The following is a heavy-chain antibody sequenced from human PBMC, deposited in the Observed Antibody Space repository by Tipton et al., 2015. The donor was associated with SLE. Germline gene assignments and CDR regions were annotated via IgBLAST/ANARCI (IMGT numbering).Heavy chain of an antibody. CDR2: VYYSGGT. CDR3: ARGGLGVSYYYYMDV. V-gene: IGHV4-59*01. J-gene: IGHJ6*03. CDR1: GDSISSYY. D-gene: IGHD1-26*01. Sequence: LRLSCTVSGDSISSYYWNWIRQPPGKGLEWLGYVYYSGGTNYNPSLKSRVTISVDTSKNQFSLKLSSVTAADTAVYYCARGGLGVSYYYYMDVWGKGTTVTVSS.